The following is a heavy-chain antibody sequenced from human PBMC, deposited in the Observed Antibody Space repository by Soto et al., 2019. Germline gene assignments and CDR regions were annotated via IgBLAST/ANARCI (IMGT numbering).Heavy chain of an antibody. CDR1: GYTFTSYY. CDR3: ARFPGIAVADDYYYYGMDV. Sequence: ASVKVSCKASGYTFTSYYMHWVRQAPGQGLEWMGIINPSGGSTSYAQKFQGRVTVTRDTSTSTVYMELSSLRSEDTAVYYCARFPGIAVADDYYYYGMDVWGQGTTVTVSS. J-gene: IGHJ6*02. V-gene: IGHV1-46*01. D-gene: IGHD6-19*01. CDR2: INPSGGST.